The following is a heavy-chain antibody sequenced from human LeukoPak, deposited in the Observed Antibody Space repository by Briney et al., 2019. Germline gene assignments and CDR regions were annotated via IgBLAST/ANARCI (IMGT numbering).Heavy chain of an antibody. CDR1: GGTFSSYA. V-gene: IGHV1-69*06. CDR2: IIPIFGTA. J-gene: IGHJ6*04. Sequence: SVKVSCKASGGTFSSYAISWVRQAPGQGLEWMGGIIPIFGTANYAQKFQGRVTITADKSTSTAYMELSSLRSEDTAVYYCASEIGGGSCYPECGMDVWGKGTTVTVSS. CDR3: ASEIGGGSCYPECGMDV. D-gene: IGHD2-15*01.